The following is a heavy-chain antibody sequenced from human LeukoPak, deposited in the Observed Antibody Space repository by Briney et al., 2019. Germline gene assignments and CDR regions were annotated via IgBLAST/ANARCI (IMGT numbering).Heavy chain of an antibody. CDR2: IYYSGST. J-gene: IGHJ5*02. D-gene: IGHD2-2*02. CDR1: GGSISSYY. Sequence: SETLSLTCTVSGGSISSYYWSWIRQPPGKGLEWIGYIYYSGSTNYNPSLKSRVTISVDTSKNQFSLKLSSVTAADTAVYYCARGGRCSSTSCYSNWFDPWGQGTLVTVSS. CDR3: ARGGRCSSTSCYSNWFDP. V-gene: IGHV4-59*01.